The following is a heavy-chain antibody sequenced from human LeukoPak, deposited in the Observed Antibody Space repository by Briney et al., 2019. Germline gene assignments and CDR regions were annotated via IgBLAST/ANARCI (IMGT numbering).Heavy chain of an antibody. Sequence: SSETLSLTCSVSGASMSGNSYYWAWIRQSPGKGLEWIGSIFYSGLTYYKPSLESQVTLSVDLSKNQFSLKLSSVTAADTAVYYCARVGATSGPWGQGTLVTVSS. D-gene: IGHD1-26*01. J-gene: IGHJ5*02. V-gene: IGHV4-39*07. CDR2: IFYSGLT. CDR3: ARVGATSGP. CDR1: GASMSGNSYY.